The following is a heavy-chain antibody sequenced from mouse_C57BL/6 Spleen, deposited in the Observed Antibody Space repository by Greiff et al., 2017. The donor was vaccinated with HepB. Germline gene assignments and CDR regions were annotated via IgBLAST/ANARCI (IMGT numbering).Heavy chain of an antibody. CDR1: GYSFTSYY. J-gene: IGHJ2*01. CDR2: IYPGSGNT. CDR3: ARAAGGYGDY. Sequence: VQLQQSGPELVKPGASVQISCKASGYSFTSYYIHWVKQRPGPGLEWIGWIYPGSGNTKYNEKFKGKATLTADTSSSTAYMQLSSLTSEDSAVYYCARAAGGYGDYWGQGTTLTVSS. V-gene: IGHV1-66*01. D-gene: IGHD1-1*01.